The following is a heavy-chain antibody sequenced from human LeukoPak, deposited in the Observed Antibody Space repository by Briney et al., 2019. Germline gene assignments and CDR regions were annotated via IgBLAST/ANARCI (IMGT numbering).Heavy chain of an antibody. V-gene: IGHV1-18*01. Sequence: ASVKVSCKASGYTFTSYGISWLRQAPGQGLEWMGWISAYNGNTNYAQKLQGRVTMTTDTSTSTAYMELRSLRSDDTAVYYCARGRFGVVIIHKDYFDYWGQGTLVTVSS. CDR2: ISAYNGNT. CDR3: ARGRFGVVIIHKDYFDY. J-gene: IGHJ4*02. CDR1: GYTFTSYG. D-gene: IGHD3-3*01.